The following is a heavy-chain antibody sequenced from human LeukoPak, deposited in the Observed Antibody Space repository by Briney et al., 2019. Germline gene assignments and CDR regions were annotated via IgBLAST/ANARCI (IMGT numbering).Heavy chain of an antibody. J-gene: IGHJ3*02. CDR1: GFTFSDYY. CDR2: IYSGGST. D-gene: IGHD6-13*01. V-gene: IGHV3-53*01. CDR3: ARDLSSWGGAFDI. Sequence: GGSLRLSCAASGFTFSDYYMSWIRQAPGKGLEWVSVIYSGGSTYYADSVKGRFTISRDNSKNTLYLQMNSLRAEDTAVYYCARDLSSWGGAFDIWGQGTMVTVSS.